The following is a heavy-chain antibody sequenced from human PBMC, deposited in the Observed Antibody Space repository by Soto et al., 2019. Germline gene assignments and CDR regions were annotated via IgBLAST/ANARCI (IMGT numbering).Heavy chain of an antibody. CDR3: ARDTAFLVSGFFDP. CDR1: GFPFSDYY. CDR2: ISDSGTSI. Sequence: PGGSLRLSCVASGFPFSDYYMTLIRQSPGKGLEWVSHISDSGTSIYYADSVKGRFTISRDNANKSLYLHMNSLRVEDKTVYYCARDTAFLVSGFFDPSRQGPLVTVSS. V-gene: IGHV3-11*01. J-gene: IGHJ5*02. D-gene: IGHD3-22*01.